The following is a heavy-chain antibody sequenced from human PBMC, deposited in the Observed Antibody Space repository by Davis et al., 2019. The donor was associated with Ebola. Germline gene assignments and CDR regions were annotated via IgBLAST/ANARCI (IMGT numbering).Heavy chain of an antibody. CDR3: AREVQLTHFYYYGMDV. V-gene: IGHV3-30*03. CDR2: ISYDGSRT. Sequence: GESLKISCTGSGFTFSAYAIHWVRQTPGKGLEWVAVISYDGSRTFYGDAVKGRFTISRDNSKNTVHLQLSGLRPEDTAVYYCAREVQLTHFYYYGMDVWGQGTTVTVSS. J-gene: IGHJ6*02. CDR1: GFTFSAYA. D-gene: IGHD5-24*01.